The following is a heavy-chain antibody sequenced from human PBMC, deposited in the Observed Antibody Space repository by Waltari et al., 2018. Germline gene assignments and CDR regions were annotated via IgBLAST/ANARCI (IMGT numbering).Heavy chain of an antibody. D-gene: IGHD4-4*01. CDR2: ISYDGTQT. CDR1: GLTFRDYA. Sequence: QLLESGGGVVQPGRSVRLFCAASGLTFRDYAMHWVRQAPGKGLEWVAIISYDGTQTFYADPVKGRFTITRDNYKNTVYLQMESLRGDDTASYYCARGYATDPLDYWGQGTLVTVSS. V-gene: IGHV3-30*04. CDR3: ARGYATDPLDY. J-gene: IGHJ4*02.